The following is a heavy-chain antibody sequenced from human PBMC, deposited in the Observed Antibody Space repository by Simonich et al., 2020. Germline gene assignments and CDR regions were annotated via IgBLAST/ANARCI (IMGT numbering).Heavy chain of an antibody. CDR1: GGSISSSSYY. D-gene: IGHD6-6*01. CDR3: ARHPEYSSNWFDP. V-gene: IGHV4-39*01. J-gene: IGHJ5*02. CDR2: IYYSGST. Sequence: QLQLQESGPGLVKPSEPLSLTCTVSGGSISSSSYYWGWIRQPPGKGLEWIGRIYYSGSTYYNPPLKRRVTISVDTSKNQFSLKLSSVTAADTAVYYCARHPEYSSNWFDPWGQGTLVTVSS.